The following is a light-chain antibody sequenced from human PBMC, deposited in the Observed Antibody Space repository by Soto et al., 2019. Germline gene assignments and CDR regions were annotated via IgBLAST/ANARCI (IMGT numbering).Light chain of an antibody. J-gene: IGKJ1*01. Sequence: DIQMTQSPSTLSGSVGDRVTITCRASQTNSSWLAWYQQKPGKAPKLLIYKASTLKSGVPSRFSGSGSGTEFTLTISILQPDDFATYYCQHYNSYSEAFGQGTKVDIK. CDR1: QTNSSW. CDR2: KAS. V-gene: IGKV1-5*03. CDR3: QHYNSYSEA.